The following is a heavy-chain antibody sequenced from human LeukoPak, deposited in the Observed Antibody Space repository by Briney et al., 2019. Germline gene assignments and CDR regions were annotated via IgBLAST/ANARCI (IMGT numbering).Heavy chain of an antibody. Sequence: GGSLRLSCAASGFTFSSYWMSWVRQAPGKGLEWVANIKQDGSEKYYVDSVKGRFTISRDNSKSTLHLQMNSLSVDDTAEYYCAKAPLGSCSGPSCYPLDYWGQGTLVTVSS. CDR3: AKAPLGSCSGPSCYPLDY. CDR1: GFTFSSYW. D-gene: IGHD2-15*01. CDR2: IKQDGSEK. J-gene: IGHJ4*02. V-gene: IGHV3-7*03.